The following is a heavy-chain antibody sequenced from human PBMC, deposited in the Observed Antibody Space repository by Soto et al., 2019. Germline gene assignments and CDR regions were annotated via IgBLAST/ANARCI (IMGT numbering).Heavy chain of an antibody. J-gene: IGHJ4*02. D-gene: IGHD3-22*01. CDR2: ISAYNGNT. CDR3: ARDSPYDSSGYYQIDY. V-gene: IGHV1-18*04. CDR1: RYTITSYG. Sequence: VSAKACSKAPRYTITSYGISLIRQAPGQGLEWMGWISAYNGNTNYAQKLQGRVTMTTDTYTSTAYMELRSLRSDDTAVYLCARDSPYDSSGYYQIDYWGQGNLVTVSS.